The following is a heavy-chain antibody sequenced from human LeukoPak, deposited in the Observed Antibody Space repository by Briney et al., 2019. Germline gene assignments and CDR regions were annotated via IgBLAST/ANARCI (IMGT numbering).Heavy chain of an antibody. V-gene: IGHV3-30*03. CDR2: ISYDGSNK. CDR1: GFTFSSYG. Sequence: PGRSLRLSCSASGFTFSSYGMHWVRQAPGKGLEWVAVISYDGSNKYYADSVKGRFTISRGNSKNTLYLQMNSLRAEDTAVYYCARSHDFWSGYQPRFFDYWGQGTLVTVSS. D-gene: IGHD3-3*01. CDR3: ARSHDFWSGYQPRFFDY. J-gene: IGHJ4*02.